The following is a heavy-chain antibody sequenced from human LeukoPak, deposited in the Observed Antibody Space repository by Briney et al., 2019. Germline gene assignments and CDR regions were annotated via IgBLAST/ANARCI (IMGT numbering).Heavy chain of an antibody. D-gene: IGHD2-2*01. Sequence: ASVKVSCKASGYTFTDYYLHWVRQAPGQGFEWMGWINPNSGDTNYAQKFQGRATMTRDTSISTAHMEMSRLRSDDTAVCYCARANFLYCSSTTCLFDYWGQGTLVTVSS. CDR1: GYTFTDYY. V-gene: IGHV1-2*02. CDR2: INPNSGDT. J-gene: IGHJ4*02. CDR3: ARANFLYCSSTTCLFDY.